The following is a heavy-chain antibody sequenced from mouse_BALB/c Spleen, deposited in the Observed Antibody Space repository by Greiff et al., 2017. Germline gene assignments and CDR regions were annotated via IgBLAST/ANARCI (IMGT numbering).Heavy chain of an antibody. J-gene: IGHJ3*01. V-gene: IGHV5-4*02. CDR1: GFTFSDYY. CDR2: ISDGGSYT. CDR3: ARDRHYGSSYRFAY. D-gene: IGHD1-1*01. Sequence: EVKVVESGGGLVKPGGSLKLSCAASGFTFSDYYMYWVRQTPEKRLEWVATISDGGSYTYYPDSVKGRFTISRDNAKNNLYLQMSSLKSEDTAMYYCARDRHYGSSYRFAYWGQGTLVTVSA.